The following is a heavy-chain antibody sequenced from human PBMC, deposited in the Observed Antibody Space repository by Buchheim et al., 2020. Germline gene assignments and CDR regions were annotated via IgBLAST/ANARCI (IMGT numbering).Heavy chain of an antibody. Sequence: QVQLQQWGAGLLKPSETLSLTCAVYGGSFSGYYWSWIRQPPGKGLEWIGEINHSGGTNYNPSLKSRVTISVDTSKNKFSLKLSSVTAADTAVYNCARPFTIFGVTYYFDYWGQGTL. CDR1: GGSFSGYY. J-gene: IGHJ4*02. CDR3: ARPFTIFGVTYYFDY. CDR2: INHSGGT. D-gene: IGHD3-3*01. V-gene: IGHV4-34*01.